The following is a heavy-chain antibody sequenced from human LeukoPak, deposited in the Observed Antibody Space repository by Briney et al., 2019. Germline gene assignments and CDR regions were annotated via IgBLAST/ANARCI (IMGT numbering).Heavy chain of an antibody. CDR3: ARALVVVSSEAYFDY. Sequence: ASVKVSCKASGYTFTSYYMHWVRQAPGQGLEWMGIINPSGGSTSYAQKFQGRVTMTRDTSTSTVYMELSSLRSEDTAVYYCARALVVVSSEAYFDYWGQGTLVTVSS. J-gene: IGHJ4*02. D-gene: IGHD2-15*01. CDR1: GYTFTSYY. CDR2: INPSGGST. V-gene: IGHV1-46*01.